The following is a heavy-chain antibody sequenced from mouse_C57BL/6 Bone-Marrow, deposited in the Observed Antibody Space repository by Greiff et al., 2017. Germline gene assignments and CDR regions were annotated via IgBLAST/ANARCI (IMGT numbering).Heavy chain of an antibody. D-gene: IGHD2-3*01. J-gene: IGHJ2*01. V-gene: IGHV14-4*01. CDR1: GFNFTDDY. Sequence: VQLQQSGAELVRPGASVKLSCTASGFNFTDDYIHWVKQRPEQGLEWIGWIDPEIGDTEYASKFQGKATITSDTSSNTAYLQLSSLTSEDTAVYYCSSLDGNYFDFWGQGTPLTVAS. CDR3: SSLDGNYFDF. CDR2: IDPEIGDT.